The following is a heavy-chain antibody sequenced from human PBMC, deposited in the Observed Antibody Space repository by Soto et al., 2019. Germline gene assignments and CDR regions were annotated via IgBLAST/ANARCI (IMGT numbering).Heavy chain of an antibody. D-gene: IGHD2-21*01. Sequence: QVQLVQSGAEVKKPGSSVKVSCKASGGTFSSYTISWLRQAPGQGLEWMGRIIPILGIANYAQKFQGRVTSTADKSTRTAYRELSSLRSEDTAVYDCSRAYCGGDCYPYAWDFDLCGRGTLVTVSS. CDR2: IIPILGIA. CDR1: GGTFSSYT. J-gene: IGHJ2*01. CDR3: SRAYCGGDCYPYAWDFDL. V-gene: IGHV1-69*02.